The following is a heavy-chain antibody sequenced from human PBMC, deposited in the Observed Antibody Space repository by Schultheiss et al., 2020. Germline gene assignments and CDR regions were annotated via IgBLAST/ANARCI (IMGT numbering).Heavy chain of an antibody. D-gene: IGHD3-3*01. V-gene: IGHV3-23*01. CDR3: AKGPNYDFWSGYRAFDI. Sequence: VGSLRLACAASGFTFSSYAMSWVRQAPGKGLEWVSAISGSGGSTYYADSVKGRFTISRDNSKNTLYLQMNSLRAEDTAVYYCAKGPNYDFWSGYRAFDIWGQGTMVTVSS. CDR2: ISGSGGST. CDR1: GFTFSSYA. J-gene: IGHJ3*02.